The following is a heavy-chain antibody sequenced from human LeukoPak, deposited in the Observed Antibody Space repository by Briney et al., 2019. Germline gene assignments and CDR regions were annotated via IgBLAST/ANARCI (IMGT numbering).Heavy chain of an antibody. V-gene: IGHV5-51*01. CDR3: ARALQSYGHNYFDP. J-gene: IGHJ5*02. D-gene: IGHD5-18*01. CDR2: IYPGDSDT. CDR1: GYSFSDYW. Sequence: GASLQISCKGFGYSFSDYWIGWVRQLPGKGLEWVGIIYPGDSDTRYSPSFQGQATISADKSISTVYLQWSSLKASDTAMYYCARALQSYGHNYFDPWGQGTLVTVSS.